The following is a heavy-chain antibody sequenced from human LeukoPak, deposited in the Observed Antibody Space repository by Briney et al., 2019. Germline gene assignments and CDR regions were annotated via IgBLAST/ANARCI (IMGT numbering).Heavy chain of an antibody. CDR1: GYTFTGYY. CDR2: INPNSGGT. Sequence: ASVKVSCKASGYTFTGYYMHWVRQAPGQGLEWMGWINPNSGGTKYAQKFQGRVTMTRDTSISTAYMELSRLRSDDTAVYFCVPSYGDYEDFQHWGQGTLVAVSS. V-gene: IGHV1-2*02. D-gene: IGHD4-17*01. CDR3: VPSYGDYEDFQH. J-gene: IGHJ1*01.